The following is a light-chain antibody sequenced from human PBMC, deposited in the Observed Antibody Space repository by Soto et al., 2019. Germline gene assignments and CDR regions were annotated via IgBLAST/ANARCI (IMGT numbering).Light chain of an antibody. Sequence: IEMTRSPASLSLSAQERSTQSGRASQSVSDRVVWYQQKSGQAPSLLIYAASTRAAGVPARFSGRGSGTEFTLTLSSPQSEAFAVYFCEQYADWPKTFGQGTKVDIK. CDR3: EQYADWPKT. CDR1: QSVSDR. V-gene: IGKV3-15*01. J-gene: IGKJ1*01. CDR2: AAS.